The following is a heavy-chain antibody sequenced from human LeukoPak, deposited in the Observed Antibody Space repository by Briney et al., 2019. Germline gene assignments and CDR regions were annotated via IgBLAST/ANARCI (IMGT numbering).Heavy chain of an antibody. Sequence: GRSLRLSCAASGFTFSSYAMSWVRQAPGKGLGWVSAISGSGGSTYYADSVKGRFTISRDNAKNSLYLQMNSLRAEDTAVYYCARGAYYYEDWGQGTLVTVSS. J-gene: IGHJ4*02. D-gene: IGHD3-22*01. CDR3: ARGAYYYED. CDR1: GFTFSSYA. CDR2: ISGSGGST. V-gene: IGHV3-23*01.